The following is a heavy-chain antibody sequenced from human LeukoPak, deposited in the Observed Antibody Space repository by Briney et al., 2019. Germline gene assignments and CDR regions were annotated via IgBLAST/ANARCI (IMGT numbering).Heavy chain of an antibody. D-gene: IGHD2-2*01. V-gene: IGHV1-69*13. Sequence: GASVKVSCKASGYTLTAYYIYWVRQAPGQGLEWMGGIIPIFGTANYAQKFQGRVTITADESTSTAYMELSSLRSEDTAVYYCARPFGYCSSTSCPSPFDYWGQGTLVTVSS. CDR3: ARPFGYCSSTSCPSPFDY. CDR2: IIPIFGTA. CDR1: GYTLTAYY. J-gene: IGHJ4*02.